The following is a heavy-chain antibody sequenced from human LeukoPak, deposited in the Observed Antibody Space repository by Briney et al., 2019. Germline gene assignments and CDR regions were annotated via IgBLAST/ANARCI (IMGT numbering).Heavy chain of an antibody. CDR3: AKDRYYDSSGYLEG. Sequence: VGSLRLSCAASGFTFDDYAMHWVRQAPGKGLEWVSLISGDGGSTYYADSVKGRFTISRDNSKNSLYLQMNSLRTEDTALYYCAKDRYYDSSGYLEGWGQGTLVTVSS. CDR1: GFTFDDYA. CDR2: ISGDGGST. V-gene: IGHV3-43*02. D-gene: IGHD3-22*01. J-gene: IGHJ4*02.